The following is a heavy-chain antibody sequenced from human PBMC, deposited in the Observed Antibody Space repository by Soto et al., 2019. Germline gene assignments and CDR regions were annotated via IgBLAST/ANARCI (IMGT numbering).Heavy chain of an antibody. Sequence: QVQLQESGPGLVKPSETLSLTCTVSGGSISSYYWSWIRQPPGKGLEWIGYIYYSGSTNYNPSLKSRVTISVDTSKNQFSLKLSSVTAADTAVYYCARSYRRYCSGGSCYSYYYCDMDVWGKGTTVTVSS. J-gene: IGHJ6*03. V-gene: IGHV4-59*01. CDR3: ARSYRRYCSGGSCYSYYYCDMDV. D-gene: IGHD2-15*01. CDR1: GGSISSYY. CDR2: IYYSGST.